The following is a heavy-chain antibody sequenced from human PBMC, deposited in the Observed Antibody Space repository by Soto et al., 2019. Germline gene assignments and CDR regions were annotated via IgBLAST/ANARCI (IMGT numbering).Heavy chain of an antibody. Sequence: EVQLVQSGAEVKKAGESLKISCKASGYSFTNYWVGWVRQMPGKGLEWMGIIHPGDSDTRYSPSFQGQVTISADKSISTAYLQWSSLKASDSAMYYCARHNRYSSTWFEGWFDPWGQGTLVTVSS. CDR1: GYSFTNYW. CDR3: ARHNRYSSTWFEGWFDP. J-gene: IGHJ5*02. D-gene: IGHD6-13*01. CDR2: IHPGDSDT. V-gene: IGHV5-51*03.